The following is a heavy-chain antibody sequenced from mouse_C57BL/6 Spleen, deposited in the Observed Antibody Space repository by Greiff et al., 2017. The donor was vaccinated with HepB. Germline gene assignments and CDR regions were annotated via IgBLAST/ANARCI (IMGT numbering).Heavy chain of an antibody. CDR1: GYTFTSYW. CDR2: IYPGSGST. J-gene: IGHJ1*03. Sequence: QVQLQQPGAELVKPGASVKMSCKASGYTFTSYWITWVKQRPGQGLEWIGDIYPGSGSTNYNEKFKSKATLTVDTSSSTAYMQLSSLTSEDSAVYYGARYRGITTGVAEYFDVWGTGTTVTVSS. V-gene: IGHV1-55*01. D-gene: IGHD1-1*01. CDR3: ARYRGITTGVAEYFDV.